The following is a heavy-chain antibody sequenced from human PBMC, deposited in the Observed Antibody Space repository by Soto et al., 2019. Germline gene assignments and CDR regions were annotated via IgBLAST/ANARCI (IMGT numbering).Heavy chain of an antibody. CDR2: AKRKAAGGAI. V-gene: IGHV3-15*01. Sequence: GGSLGLSCAASGFTLDRSWVNWVRQAPGKGLEWVAQAKRKAAGGAIDYAAPVKGRFIISRDDSKNMAYLQMNSLKIEDTALYYCTTGYGSDWYGWGQGTLVTVSS. CDR1: GFTLDRSW. D-gene: IGHD6-19*01. J-gene: IGHJ4*02. CDR3: TTGYGSDWYG.